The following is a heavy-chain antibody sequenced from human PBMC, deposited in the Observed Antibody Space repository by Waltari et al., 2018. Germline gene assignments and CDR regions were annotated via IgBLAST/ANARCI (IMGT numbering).Heavy chain of an antibody. Sequence: QLQLQESGPGLVKPSETLSLTCTVSGGSISSSSYYWGWIRQPPGKGLEWIGSIYYSGSTYYTPSLKSRVTISVDTSKNQFSLKLSSVTAADTAVYYCASSRDNIAAAGVTFDYWGQGTLVTVSS. J-gene: IGHJ4*02. CDR2: IYYSGST. V-gene: IGHV4-39*07. CDR1: GGSISSSSYY. CDR3: ASSRDNIAAAGVTFDY. D-gene: IGHD6-13*01.